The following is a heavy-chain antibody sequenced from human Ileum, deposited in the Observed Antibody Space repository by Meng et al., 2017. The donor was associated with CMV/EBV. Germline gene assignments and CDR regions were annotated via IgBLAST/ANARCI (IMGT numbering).Heavy chain of an antibody. CDR1: GDSMNDYF. CDR3: ARWGSGMSPTADWFDP. CDR2: IYSNGAT. Sequence: VPLQEACPGLVKPSETLSLICTVSGDSMNDYFWTWIRQPAGKGLEWIGRIYSNGATNYNPSLQSRVTMSIDTSKNQFSLKVTSVTAADTAVYYCARWGSGMSPTADWFDPWGQGTLVTVSS. V-gene: IGHV4-4*07. J-gene: IGHJ5*02. D-gene: IGHD2-15*01.